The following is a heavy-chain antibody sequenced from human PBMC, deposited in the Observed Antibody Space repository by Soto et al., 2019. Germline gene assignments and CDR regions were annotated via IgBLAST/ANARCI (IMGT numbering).Heavy chain of an antibody. J-gene: IGHJ4*02. CDR3: AGGGYNWICFTFDY. CDR2: VSLIGGS. Sequence: PSETLSLTCAVSGESFSNYSWTWIRQPPGKALEWIGYVSLIGGSTYNPSLKSRVTISLDTSKTQFSVTLRSVTTADAAVYFCAGGGYNWICFTFDYWGQGILVTGSS. V-gene: IGHV4-59*01. CDR1: GESFSNYS. D-gene: IGHD1-20*01.